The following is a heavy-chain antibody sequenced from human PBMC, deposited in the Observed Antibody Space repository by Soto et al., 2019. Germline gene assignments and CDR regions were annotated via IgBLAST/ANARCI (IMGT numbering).Heavy chain of an antibody. Sequence: VGSLRLSCAASGFSVSSSDMSWVRQVPGEGLEWVSVIYSGGSTHDADYVKGRFSVSRDTSKNTVDLQMNSLRVDDTAVYYCGTSSRRDYHFAMDVWGQGTAVTVSS. J-gene: IGHJ6*02. CDR3: GTSSRRDYHFAMDV. CDR1: GFSVSSSD. V-gene: IGHV3-53*01. CDR2: IYSGGST. D-gene: IGHD6-6*01.